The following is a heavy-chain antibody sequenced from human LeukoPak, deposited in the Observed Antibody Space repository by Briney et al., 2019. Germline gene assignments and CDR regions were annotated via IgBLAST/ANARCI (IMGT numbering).Heavy chain of an antibody. D-gene: IGHD3-10*01. Sequence: GGSLRLSCAASGFTFSAYWMSWVRQAPGKGLEWVANIREDGSEKYYVDSVKGQFTISRDNAKNSLFLQMDSLRAEDTAVYYCARDLAGHYYGSGSTFDYWGQGTLVTVSS. V-gene: IGHV3-7*01. CDR2: IREDGSEK. CDR3: ARDLAGHYYGSGSTFDY. CDR1: GFTFSAYW. J-gene: IGHJ4*02.